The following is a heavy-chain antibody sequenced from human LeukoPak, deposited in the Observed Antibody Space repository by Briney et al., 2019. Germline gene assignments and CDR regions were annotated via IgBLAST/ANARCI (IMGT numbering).Heavy chain of an antibody. V-gene: IGHV4-34*01. CDR2: INQSGRT. CDR1: GGSFSGYY. J-gene: IGHJ6*03. D-gene: IGHD6-13*01. CDR3: ARGSSSWYHEGPRRYYYYMDV. Sequence: SETLSLTCAVYGGSFSGYYWSWIRHPPGKGLEWIGEINQSGRTNSNPSLKSRVTISVDTSKNQFSLKLSSVTAADTAVYYCARGSSSWYHEGPRRYYYYMDVWGKGTTVTVSS.